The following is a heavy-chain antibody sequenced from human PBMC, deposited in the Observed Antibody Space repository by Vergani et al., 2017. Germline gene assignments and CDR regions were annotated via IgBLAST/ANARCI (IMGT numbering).Heavy chain of an antibody. CDR1: GGSISSYY. Sequence: QVQLQESGPGLVKPSETLSLTCTVSGGSISSYYWSWIRQPPGKGLEWIGYIYYSGSTNYNPSLKSRVTISVDTSKNQFSLKLSSVTAADTAVYYCAREGGDYYGSWSYSYWGQGTLVTVSS. CDR2: IYYSGST. D-gene: IGHD3-10*01. J-gene: IGHJ4*02. V-gene: IGHV4-59*01. CDR3: AREGGDYYGSWSYSY.